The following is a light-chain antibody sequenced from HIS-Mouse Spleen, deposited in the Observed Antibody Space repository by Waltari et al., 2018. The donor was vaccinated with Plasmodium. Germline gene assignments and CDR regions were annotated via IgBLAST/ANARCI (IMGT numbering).Light chain of an antibody. CDR3: QQYNNWSLT. J-gene: IGKJ3*01. V-gene: IGKV3-15*01. CDR1: QSVSSN. Sequence: EIVMTHSPATLSVSPGERATISCRASQSVSSNLACYQQKPGQAPRLLIYGASTRATGIPARFSGSGSGTEFTLTISSLQSEDFAVYYCQQYNNWSLTFGPGTKVDIK. CDR2: GAS.